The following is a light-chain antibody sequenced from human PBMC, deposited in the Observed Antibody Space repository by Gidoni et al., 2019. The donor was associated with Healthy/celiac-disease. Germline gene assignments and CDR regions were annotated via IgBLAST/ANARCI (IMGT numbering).Light chain of an antibody. CDR2: DAP. V-gene: IGKV1-5*01. CDR1: QSISSW. CDR3: QQYNSYSYT. Sequence: IKLTQSPSTLSASVGDRVTITCRASQSISSWLAWYQQKPGKVPKLLIYDAPSLESGVPSRFRGSGSGTEFTLTISSLQPDDFATYYCQQYNSYSYTFGQGTKLEIK. J-gene: IGKJ2*01.